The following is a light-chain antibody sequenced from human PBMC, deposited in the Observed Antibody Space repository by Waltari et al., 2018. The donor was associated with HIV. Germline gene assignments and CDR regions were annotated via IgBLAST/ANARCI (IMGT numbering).Light chain of an antibody. CDR2: DAS. V-gene: IGKV1-33*01. Sequence: DIQMTQSPSSLSAAVGDRVTITCQSSQDISNFLNWFQQKPGKAPKLLIFDASILETGVPSRFSGSGSGTHFPFTISRLQPEDIATYFCQHYANLPRPFGPGTKLEIK. J-gene: IGKJ2*01. CDR1: QDISNF. CDR3: QHYANLPRP.